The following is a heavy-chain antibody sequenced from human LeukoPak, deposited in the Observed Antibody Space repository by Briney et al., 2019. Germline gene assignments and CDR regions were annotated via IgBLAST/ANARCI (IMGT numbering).Heavy chain of an antibody. CDR3: ARDTDWFAITQYYFDL. V-gene: IGHV3-30*15. CDR1: GFSFSYFA. J-gene: IGHJ4*02. Sequence: PGGSLRLSCAASGFSFSYFAMHWVRQAPGKGLEWVALISYDGSKKDYADSVKGRFTISRDNSKNTLVLQMSSLRTEDTAVYYCARDTDWFAITQYYFDLWGRGTLVTVSS. D-gene: IGHD3/OR15-3a*01. CDR2: ISYDGSKK.